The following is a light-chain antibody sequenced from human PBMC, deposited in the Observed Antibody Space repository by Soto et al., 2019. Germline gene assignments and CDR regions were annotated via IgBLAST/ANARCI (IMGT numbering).Light chain of an antibody. CDR3: QQSYTIPYT. V-gene: IGKV1-39*01. J-gene: IGKJ2*01. Sequence: DIQMTQSPSSLPASVGARVTLTCRASQSISTYLNWYQQKPGKAPKLLIYAASSLQSGVPSRLSGSGSGTDFTLTISSLQPEDVATYYCQQSYTIPYTFGQGTKLEIK. CDR2: AAS. CDR1: QSISTY.